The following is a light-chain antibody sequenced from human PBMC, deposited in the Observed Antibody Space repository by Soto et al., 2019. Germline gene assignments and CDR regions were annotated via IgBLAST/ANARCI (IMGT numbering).Light chain of an antibody. Sequence: QSVLPQPPSVSAAPGQRVTISCSGGSXNIGNHGVNWYLQIPGKPPKVVIYNNEFLSSGVSDRFSGSKSGTSASLAISGLQSEDEGDYYCASWDDSLSVYVFAAGTKVTVL. CDR3: ASWDDSLSVYV. CDR2: NNE. J-gene: IGLJ1*01. CDR1: SXNIGNHG. V-gene: IGLV1-36*01.